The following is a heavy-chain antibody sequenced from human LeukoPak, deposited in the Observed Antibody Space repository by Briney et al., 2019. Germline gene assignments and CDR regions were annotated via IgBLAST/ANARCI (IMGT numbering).Heavy chain of an antibody. CDR1: GGSISSYY. D-gene: IGHD2-8*01. J-gene: IGHJ3*02. Sequence: SGTPSLTCTVSGGSISSYYWSWIRQPAGKGLEWIGRIYTSGSTNYNPSLKSRVTMSVDTSKNQFSLKLSSVTAADTAVYYCARDLGYCTNGVCYRDAFDIWGQGTMVTVSS. V-gene: IGHV4-4*07. CDR2: IYTSGST. CDR3: ARDLGYCTNGVCYRDAFDI.